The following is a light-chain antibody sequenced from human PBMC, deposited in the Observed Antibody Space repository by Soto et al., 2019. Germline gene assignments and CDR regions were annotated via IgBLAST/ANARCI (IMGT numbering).Light chain of an antibody. CDR3: QQYYSSPQT. Sequence: DIVMTQSPDSLAVSLGERATINCKSSQTILYSSNNKNYLAWYQQKPDQPPKLLIYWASTRESGVPDRFRGSGSGTDFTLTISSLQAEDVAVYYCQQYYSSPQTFGQGTKVEIK. CDR2: WAS. J-gene: IGKJ1*01. CDR1: QTILYSSNNKNY. V-gene: IGKV4-1*01.